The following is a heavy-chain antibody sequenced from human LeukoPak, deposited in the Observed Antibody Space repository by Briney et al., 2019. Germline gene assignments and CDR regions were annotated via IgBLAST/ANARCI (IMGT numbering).Heavy chain of an antibody. CDR3: ARDYVVVPAVMGG. J-gene: IGHJ4*02. Sequence: GGSLRLSCAASGFTFSSYGMHWVRQAPGKGLEWVAVISYDGSNKYYADSVKGRFTISRDNSKNTLYLQMNSLRAEDTAVYYCARDYVVVPAVMGGWGQGTLVTVSS. D-gene: IGHD2-2*01. V-gene: IGHV3-30*03. CDR2: ISYDGSNK. CDR1: GFTFSSYG.